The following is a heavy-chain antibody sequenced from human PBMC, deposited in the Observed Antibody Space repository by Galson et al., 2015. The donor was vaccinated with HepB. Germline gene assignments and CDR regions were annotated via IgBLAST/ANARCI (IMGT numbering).Heavy chain of an antibody. CDR2: INPNSGGT. CDR1: GYTFTGYY. Sequence: SVKVSCKASGYTFTGYYMHWVRQAPGQGLEWMGWINPNSGGTNYAQKFQGWVTMTRDTSISTAYMELSRLRSDDTAVYYCARAGLTGTTGGWYFDLWGRGTPVTVSS. V-gene: IGHV1-2*04. D-gene: IGHD1-7*01. CDR3: ARAGLTGTTGGWYFDL. J-gene: IGHJ2*01.